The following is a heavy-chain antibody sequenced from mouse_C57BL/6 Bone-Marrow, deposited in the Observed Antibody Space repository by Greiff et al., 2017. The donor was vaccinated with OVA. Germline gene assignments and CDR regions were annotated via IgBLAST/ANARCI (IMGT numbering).Heavy chain of an antibody. J-gene: IGHJ2*01. CDR1: GYTFTSYW. Sequence: QVQLQQPGAELVKPGASVKMSCKASGYTFTSYWITWVKQRPGQGLEWIGDIYPGSGSTNYNEKFKSKATLTVDTSSSTAYMQLSSLTSEDSAVYYCARGGVGRGGLYYDYWGKGTTLTVAS. CDR2: IYPGSGST. V-gene: IGHV1-55*01. CDR3: ARGGVGRGGLYYDY. D-gene: IGHD1-1*01.